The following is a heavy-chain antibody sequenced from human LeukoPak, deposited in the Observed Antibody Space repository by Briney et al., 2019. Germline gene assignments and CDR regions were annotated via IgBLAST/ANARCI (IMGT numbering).Heavy chain of an antibody. CDR2: IYHSGST. CDR1: GYSISSGYY. D-gene: IGHD3-3*01. J-gene: IGHJ4*02. Sequence: PSETLSPTCTVSGYSISSGYYWGWIRQPPGKGLEWIGSIYHSGSTYYNPSLKSRVTISVDTSKNQFSLKLSSVTAADTAVYYCARGSGPGSIDYWGQGTLVTVSS. CDR3: ARGSGPGSIDY. V-gene: IGHV4-38-2*02.